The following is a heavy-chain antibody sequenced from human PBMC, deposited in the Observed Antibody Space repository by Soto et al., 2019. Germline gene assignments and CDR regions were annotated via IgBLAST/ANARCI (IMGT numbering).Heavy chain of an antibody. J-gene: IGHJ4*02. CDR3: ARGRISDFWSGYPFVDY. V-gene: IGHV4-30-4*01. CDR2: IYYSGST. CDR1: GGSISSGDYY. Sequence: PSETLSLTCTVSGGSISSGDYYWSWIRQPPGKGLEWIGYIYYSGSTYYNPSLKSRVTISVDTSKNQFSLKLSSVTAADTVVYYCARGRISDFWSGYPFVDYWGQGTLVTVSS. D-gene: IGHD3-3*01.